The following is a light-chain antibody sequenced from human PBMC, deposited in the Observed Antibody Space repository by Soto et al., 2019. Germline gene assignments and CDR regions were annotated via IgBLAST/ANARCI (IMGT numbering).Light chain of an antibody. J-gene: IGLJ7*01. CDR1: NIGNKR. CDR2: YDS. Sequence: SYELTQPPSVSVAPEKTATITCGGNNIGNKRVHWYRQKPGQAPVLLISYDSDRPSGIPERFSGSNSENTATLTISRVEAGDEADYYCQVWDIMTDNYVFGRGTQLTVL. V-gene: IGLV3-21*04. CDR3: QVWDIMTDNYV.